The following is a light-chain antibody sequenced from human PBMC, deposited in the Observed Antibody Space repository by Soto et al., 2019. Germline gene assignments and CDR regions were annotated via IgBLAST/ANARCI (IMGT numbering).Light chain of an antibody. CDR1: SSDVGVYNY. CDR2: EVS. Sequence: QSALTQPASVSGSPGQSITISCTGTSSDVGVYNYVSWYQQHPGKVPKLMIYEVSGRPSGVSNRFSGSKSGNTASLTISGLQAEDEADYYCGSYTSSGSWVFGGGTKLTVL. CDR3: GSYTSSGSWV. V-gene: IGLV2-14*01. J-gene: IGLJ3*02.